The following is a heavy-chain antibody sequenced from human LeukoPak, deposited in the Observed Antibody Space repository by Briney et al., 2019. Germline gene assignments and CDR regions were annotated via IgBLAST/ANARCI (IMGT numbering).Heavy chain of an antibody. CDR1: GGTFSSYA. D-gene: IGHD3-9*01. Sequence: ASVKVSCKASGGTFSSYAISWVRQAPGQGLEWMGGTIPIFGTANYAQKFQGRVTITADKSTSTAYMELSSLRSEDTAVYYCARDDYDILTGYPNWFDPWGQGTLVTVSS. CDR2: TIPIFGTA. J-gene: IGHJ5*02. V-gene: IGHV1-69*06. CDR3: ARDDYDILTGYPNWFDP.